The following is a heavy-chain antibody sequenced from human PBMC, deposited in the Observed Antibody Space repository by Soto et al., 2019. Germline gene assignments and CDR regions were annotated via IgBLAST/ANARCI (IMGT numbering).Heavy chain of an antibody. CDR2: SIPIFRTA. CDR3: ARRGQHRKASYYYDMHV. CDR1: GGTFSSYS. V-gene: IGHV1-69*01. D-gene: IGHD6-13*01. J-gene: IGHJ6*01. Sequence: QVQLVQSGAEVKKPGSSVKVSCKASGGTFSSYSISWVRQAPGQGLEWMGGSIPIFRTANYAQKFQGRVTITADESTSTVYMELSSLRSEDTAVYYCARRGQHRKASYYYDMHVWGQGTTVTVSS.